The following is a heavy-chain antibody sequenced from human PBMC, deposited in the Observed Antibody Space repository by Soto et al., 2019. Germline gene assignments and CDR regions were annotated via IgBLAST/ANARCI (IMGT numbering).Heavy chain of an antibody. D-gene: IGHD2-2*01. J-gene: IGHJ5*02. CDR1: GGSISSGDYY. Sequence: SETLSLTCTVSGGSISSGDYYWSWIRQPPGKGLEWIGYIYYSGSTYYNPSLKSRVTISVDTSKNQFSLKLSSVTAADTAVYYCARGKIYCISTSCPYNWFDPWGQGTLVTVSS. CDR3: ARGKIYCISTSCPYNWFDP. CDR2: IYYSGST. V-gene: IGHV4-30-4*01.